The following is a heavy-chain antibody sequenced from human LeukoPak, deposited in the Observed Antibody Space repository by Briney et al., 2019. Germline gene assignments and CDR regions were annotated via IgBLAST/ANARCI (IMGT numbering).Heavy chain of an antibody. Sequence: PSETLSLTCTVSGGSISSSSYYWGWISQPPGKGLEWIGSIYYSGSTYYNPSLKSRVTISVDTSKNQFSLKLSSVTAADTAVYYCARHVVVTAADYYMDVWGKGTTVTVSS. CDR2: IYYSGST. CDR3: ARHVVVTAADYYMDV. J-gene: IGHJ6*03. V-gene: IGHV4-39*01. D-gene: IGHD2-2*01. CDR1: GGSISSSSYY.